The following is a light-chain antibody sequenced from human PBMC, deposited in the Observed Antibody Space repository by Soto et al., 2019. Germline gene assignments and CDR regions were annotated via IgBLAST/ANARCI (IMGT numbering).Light chain of an antibody. CDR2: DVN. Sequence: QSALTQPRSVSGSPGQSVTISCTGTSNDVGDYDYVSWYQQYPGKAPKLIIYDVNKRPSGVPDRFSGSKSGNTASLPISALQAEDEADYYCCSYAGGYTFVFGTGTKLTVL. CDR3: CSYAGGYTFV. V-gene: IGLV2-11*01. J-gene: IGLJ1*01. CDR1: SNDVGDYDY.